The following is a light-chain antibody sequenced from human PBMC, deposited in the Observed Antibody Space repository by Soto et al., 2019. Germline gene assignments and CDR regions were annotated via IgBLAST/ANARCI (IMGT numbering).Light chain of an antibody. Sequence: ELLMTQSPVTLSVSPGERAALSCRASQSVSSNLAWYQQKPGQAPSLLIYGASTRATGIPARFSGSGSGTEFTLTISSLQSDDFATDYCQQYNTYLTFGQGTKVDIK. CDR1: QSVSSN. V-gene: IGKV3-15*01. CDR3: QQYNTYLT. CDR2: GAS. J-gene: IGKJ1*01.